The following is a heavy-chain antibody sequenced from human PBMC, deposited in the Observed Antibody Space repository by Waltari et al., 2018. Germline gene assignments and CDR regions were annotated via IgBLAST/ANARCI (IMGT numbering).Heavy chain of an antibody. J-gene: IGHJ4*02. CDR1: GGSFSGYY. CDR3: ARGRGPWSGPRSRPFDY. V-gene: IGHV4-34*01. D-gene: IGHD3-3*01. Sequence: QVQLQQWGAGLLKPSETLSLTCAVYGGSFSGYYWSWIRQPPGKGLEWIGEINHSGSTNYNPSLKSRVTISVDTSKNQFSLKLSSVTAADTAVYYCARGRGPWSGPRSRPFDYWGQGTLVTVSS. CDR2: INHSGST.